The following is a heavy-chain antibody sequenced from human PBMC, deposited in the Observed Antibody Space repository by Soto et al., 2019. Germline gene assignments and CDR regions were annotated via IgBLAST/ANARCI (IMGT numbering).Heavy chain of an antibody. CDR2: MNPNSGNT. CDR3: ARGDGYKLLYYFDY. D-gene: IGHD5-12*01. V-gene: IGHV1-8*02. CDR1: GGTFSSSA. Sequence: ASVKVSCKASGGTFSSSAISLVRQAPGQGLEWMGGMNPNSGNTGYAQKFQGRVTMTRNTSISTAYMELSSLRSEDTAVYYCARGDGYKLLYYFDYWGQGTLVTVSS. J-gene: IGHJ4*02.